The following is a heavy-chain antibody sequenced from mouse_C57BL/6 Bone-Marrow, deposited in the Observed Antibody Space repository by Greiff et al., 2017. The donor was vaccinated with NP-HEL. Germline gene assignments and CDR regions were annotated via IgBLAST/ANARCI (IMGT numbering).Heavy chain of an antibody. CDR3: ASPLRRGLYAMDY. CDR1: GFTFSDYY. Sequence: ESGGGLVQPGGSLKLSCAASGFTFSDYYMYWVRQTPEKRLEWVAYISNGGGSTYYPDTVKGRFTISRDNAKNTLYLQMSRLKSEDTAMYYCASPLRRGLYAMDYWGQGTSVTVSS. V-gene: IGHV5-12*01. D-gene: IGHD1-1*01. J-gene: IGHJ4*01. CDR2: ISNGGGST.